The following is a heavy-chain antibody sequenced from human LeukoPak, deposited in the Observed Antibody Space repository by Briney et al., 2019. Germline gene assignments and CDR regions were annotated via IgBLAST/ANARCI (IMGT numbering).Heavy chain of an antibody. D-gene: IGHD2-15*01. CDR3: AKGTEGYCSGTICYPFDY. CDR1: GFTFSSYA. Sequence: PGGSLRLSCEASGFTFSSYAMNWVRQVPGKGLEWVSSITGSGSDTYFVDSVKGRFTISRDNSKNTLYLQLNSLRAEDTAVYYCAKGTEGYCSGTICYPFDYWGRGTLVTVSP. V-gene: IGHV3-23*01. CDR2: ITGSGSDT. J-gene: IGHJ4*02.